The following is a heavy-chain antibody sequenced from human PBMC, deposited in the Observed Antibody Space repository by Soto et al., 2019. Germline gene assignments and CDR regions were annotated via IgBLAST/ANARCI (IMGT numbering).Heavy chain of an antibody. J-gene: IGHJ5*01. CDR2: ISSSSSYI. CDR3: ARLRRSCSGGSCYSGWFDP. V-gene: IGHV3-21*01. Sequence: GGSLRLSCAASGFTFSSYSMNWVRQAPGKGLEWVSSISSSSSYIYYADSVKGRFTTSRDNAKNSLYLQMNSLRAEDTAVYYCARLRRSCSGGSCYSGWFDPWGQGTLVTVSS. CDR1: GFTFSSYS. D-gene: IGHD2-15*01.